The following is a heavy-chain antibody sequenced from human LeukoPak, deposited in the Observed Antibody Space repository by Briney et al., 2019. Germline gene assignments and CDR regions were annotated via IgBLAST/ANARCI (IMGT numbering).Heavy chain of an antibody. CDR1: GYTFTGYY. CDR2: INPDSGGT. V-gene: IGHV1-2*06. Sequence: ASVKVSCKASGYTFTGYYMHWVRQAPGQGREWMGRINPDSGGTNYAQKFQGRVTMTRDTSISTAYMELSRLRSDDTAVYYCARGGGTTFLFYYWGQGTLVTVSS. J-gene: IGHJ4*02. D-gene: IGHD1-1*01. CDR3: ARGGGTTFLFYY.